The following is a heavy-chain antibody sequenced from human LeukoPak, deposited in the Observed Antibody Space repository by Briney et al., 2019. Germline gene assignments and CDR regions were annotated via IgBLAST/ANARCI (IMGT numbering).Heavy chain of an antibody. J-gene: IGHJ6*02. CDR1: GGSISGYY. CDR3: VRDPLGYCSGGSCYYYGMDV. V-gene: IGHV4-59*01. D-gene: IGHD2-15*01. Sequence: SETLSLTCSVSGGSISGYYWSWIRQPPGKGLDWIGYIYYSGSTSYNPSLKSRVTISIDTSKNQFSLKLSSATAADTAVYYCVRDPLGYCSGGSCYYYGMDVWGQGTTVTVSS. CDR2: IYYSGST.